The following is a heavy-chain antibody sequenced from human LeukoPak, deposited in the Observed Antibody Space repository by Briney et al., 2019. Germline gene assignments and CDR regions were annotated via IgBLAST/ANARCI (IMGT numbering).Heavy chain of an antibody. CDR1: GLTFSSYG. CDR2: IWYDGSNK. J-gene: IGHJ4*02. D-gene: IGHD5-18*01. V-gene: IGHV3-33*01. Sequence: VGSLRLSCAASGLTFSSYGMHWVRQAPGKGLEWLAVIWYDGSNKYYADSVKGRFTISRDNSKNTLYLQMNSLRVEDTAVYYCARDPLWGRGYSYGYFDYWGQGTLLTVSS. CDR3: ARDPLWGRGYSYGYFDY.